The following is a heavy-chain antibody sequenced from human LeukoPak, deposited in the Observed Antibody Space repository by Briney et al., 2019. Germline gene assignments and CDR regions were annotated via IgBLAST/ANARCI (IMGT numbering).Heavy chain of an antibody. CDR2: IFYSGST. V-gene: IGHV4-38-2*02. CDR3: ARTGNYGGIFDY. D-gene: IGHD4-23*01. J-gene: IGHJ4*02. Sequence: SETLSLTCTVSGYSISSGYYWGWIRQPPGKALEWIGNIFYSGSTYYNPSLKSRVTISVDTSKNQFSLKLSSVTAADTAVYYCARTGNYGGIFDYWGQGTLVTVSS. CDR1: GYSISSGYY.